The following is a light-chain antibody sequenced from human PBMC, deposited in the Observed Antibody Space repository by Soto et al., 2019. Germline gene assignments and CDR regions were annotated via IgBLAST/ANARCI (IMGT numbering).Light chain of an antibody. CDR3: QQYSNWPPIT. V-gene: IGKV3-15*01. Sequence: DIVLTQSPGTLSLSPGERATLSCRASQSVSKWYVAWYQVKPGQAPRLLIYDTSTRATGIPARFSGSGSGTEFTLTISSLQSEDFAVYYCQQYSNWPPITFGQGKRLEIK. CDR2: DTS. CDR1: QSVSKWY. J-gene: IGKJ5*01.